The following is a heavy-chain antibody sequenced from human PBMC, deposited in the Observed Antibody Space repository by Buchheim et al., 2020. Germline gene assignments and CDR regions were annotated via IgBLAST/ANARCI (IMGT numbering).Heavy chain of an antibody. V-gene: IGHV5-10-1*01. D-gene: IGHD3-10*01. CDR3: ATQFHNYYGSGSYYNRGY. Sequence: EVQLVQSGAEVKKPGESLRISCKGSGYSFTSYWISWVRQMPGKGLEWMGRIDPSDSYTNYSPSFQAHVTISADKSISTAYLQWRSLKASDTAMYYCATQFHNYYGSGSYYNRGYWGQGTL. CDR1: GYSFTSYW. CDR2: IDPSDSYT. J-gene: IGHJ4*02.